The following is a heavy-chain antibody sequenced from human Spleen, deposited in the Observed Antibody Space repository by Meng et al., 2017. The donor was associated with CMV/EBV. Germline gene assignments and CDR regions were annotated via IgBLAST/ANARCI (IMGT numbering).Heavy chain of an antibody. J-gene: IGHJ4*02. CDR2: INPNSGGT. D-gene: IGHD3-22*01. CDR3: ARAGTYYYDSSGYYSLDY. CDR1: GYTFTGYY. Sequence: ASVKVSCKASGYTFTGYYMHWVRQAPGQGLEWMGWINPNSGGTNYAQKFQGRVTMTRDTSISTAYMELSRLRSDDTAVYYCARAGTYYYDSSGYYSLDYWGQGTLVTVSS. V-gene: IGHV1-2*02.